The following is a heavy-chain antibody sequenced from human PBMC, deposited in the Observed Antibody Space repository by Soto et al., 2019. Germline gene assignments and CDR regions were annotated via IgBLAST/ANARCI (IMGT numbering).Heavy chain of an antibody. CDR3: ARDTVVTTGYYYGMDV. V-gene: IGHV1-18*01. Sequence: ASVKVSCKASGYTFTSYGISWVRQAPGQGLEWMGWISAYNGNTNYAQKLQGRVTMTTDTSTSTAYMGLRSLRSDDTAVYYCARDTVVTTGYYYGMDVWGQGTTVTVSS. CDR1: GYTFTSYG. J-gene: IGHJ6*02. CDR2: ISAYNGNT. D-gene: IGHD4-4*01.